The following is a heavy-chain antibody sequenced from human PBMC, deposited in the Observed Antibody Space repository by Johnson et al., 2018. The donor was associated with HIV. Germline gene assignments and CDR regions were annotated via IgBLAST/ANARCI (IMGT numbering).Heavy chain of an antibody. J-gene: IGHJ3*02. CDR1: GFSFNDYS. Sequence: QVQLVESGGGLVKPGGSLRLSCAASGFSFNDYSMSWIRQAPGKGLEWVSYISSSGSAIYNVDSVKGRFTISRDNVENSLFLQMNNLRVDDTAVYYCARVWGKGFDIWGQGTLVTVAA. CDR2: ISSSGSAI. V-gene: IGHV3-11*04. D-gene: IGHD7-27*01. CDR3: ARVWGKGFDI.